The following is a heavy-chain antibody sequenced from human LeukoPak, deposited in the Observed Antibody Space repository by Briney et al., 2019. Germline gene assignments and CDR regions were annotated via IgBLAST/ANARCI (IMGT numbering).Heavy chain of an antibody. CDR2: IYYSVST. V-gene: IGHV4-59*01. D-gene: IGHD3-9*01. J-gene: IGHJ6*02. Sequence: PSETLSLTCTVSGGSISSYYWSWIRQPPGKGLEWIGYIYYSVSTNYNPSLKRRVTIAVDTSNNQVSLNLSTVTAADTAVYYCEREVRYYDILTGYYYYYGMDVWGQGTTVTVSS. CDR3: EREVRYYDILTGYYYYYGMDV. CDR1: GGSISSYY.